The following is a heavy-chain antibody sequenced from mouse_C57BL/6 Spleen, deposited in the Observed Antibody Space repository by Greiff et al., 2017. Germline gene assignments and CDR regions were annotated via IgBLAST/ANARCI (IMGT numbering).Heavy chain of an antibody. CDR2: FYPGSGSI. Sequence: VQLQQSGAELVKPGASVKLSCKASGYTFTEYTIHWVKQRSGQGLEWIGWFYPGSGSIKYNEKFKDKATLTADKSSSTVYMELSRLTSEDSAVYFCARHVVLYDYDDAPYAMDYWGQGTSVTVSS. CDR3: ARHVVLYDYDDAPYAMDY. V-gene: IGHV1-62-2*01. J-gene: IGHJ4*01. CDR1: GYTFTEYT. D-gene: IGHD2-4*01.